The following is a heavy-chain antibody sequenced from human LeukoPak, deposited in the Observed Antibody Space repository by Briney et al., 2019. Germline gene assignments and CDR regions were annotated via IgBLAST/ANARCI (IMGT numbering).Heavy chain of an antibody. D-gene: IGHD2-15*01. Sequence: GGSLRLSCAASGFTFSSYAMHWVRQAPGKGLEWVAVISYDGSKKYYADSVKGRFTISRDNSKNTLYLQMNSLRAEDTAVYYCARDEFSGPRGYFDYWGQGTLVTVSS. V-gene: IGHV3-30-3*01. CDR3: ARDEFSGPRGYFDY. J-gene: IGHJ4*02. CDR2: ISYDGSKK. CDR1: GFTFSSYA.